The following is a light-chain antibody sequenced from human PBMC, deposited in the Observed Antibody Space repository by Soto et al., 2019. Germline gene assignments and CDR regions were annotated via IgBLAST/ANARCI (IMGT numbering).Light chain of an antibody. Sequence: QSALTQPPSASGSPGQSVTISCTGSSSDIGNYNYVSWYQQHPGKAPKLIIYEVSKRPSGVPDRFSGSKSGNTASLTVSGLQAEDEADYYCCSNAASNNFEMVVFGGGTKVTVL. CDR1: SSDIGNYNY. V-gene: IGLV2-8*01. CDR2: EVS. J-gene: IGLJ2*01. CDR3: CSNAASNNFEMVV.